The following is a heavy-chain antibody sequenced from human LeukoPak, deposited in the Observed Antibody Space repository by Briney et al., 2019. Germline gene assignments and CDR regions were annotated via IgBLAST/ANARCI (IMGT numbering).Heavy chain of an antibody. Sequence: SETQSLTCTVSGGSVSSGSYYWSWIRQPPGKGLEWIGYIYYSGSTNYNPSLKSRVTISVDTSKNQFSLKLSSVTAADTAVYYCARHLSNYGSGSFSFDPWGQGTLVTVSS. CDR2: IYYSGST. J-gene: IGHJ5*02. V-gene: IGHV4-61*01. CDR1: GGSVSSGSYY. D-gene: IGHD3-10*01. CDR3: ARHLSNYGSGSFSFDP.